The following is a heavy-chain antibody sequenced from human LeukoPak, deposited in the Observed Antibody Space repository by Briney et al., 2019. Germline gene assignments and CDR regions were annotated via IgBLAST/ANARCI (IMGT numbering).Heavy chain of an antibody. J-gene: IGHJ6*04. D-gene: IGHD3-3*01. V-gene: IGHV3-23*01. CDR2: ISGSGGST. Sequence: PGGSLRLSCAASGFTFSSYAMSWVRQAPGKGLEWVSAISGSGGSTYYADSVKGRFTISRDNSKNTLYLQMNSLRAEDTAVYYCAKAGRDDFWSGPRYWMDVWGKGTTVTVSS. CDR1: GFTFSSYA. CDR3: AKAGRDDFWSGPRYWMDV.